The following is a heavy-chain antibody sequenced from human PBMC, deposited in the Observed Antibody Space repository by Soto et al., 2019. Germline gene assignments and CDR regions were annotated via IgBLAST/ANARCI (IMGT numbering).Heavy chain of an antibody. CDR1: GFTFSSFG. D-gene: IGHD3-3*02. Sequence: QVQLVESGGGVVQSGRSPRLSCAASGFTFSSFGMHWVRQAPGKGLEWVALIWHDGTFTHYADSVKGRFTISRDNSKNMLYLQMNGLRADDTAVYYCARDRHFRGGPDDIWGQGTMVTVSS. V-gene: IGHV3-33*01. CDR2: IWHDGTFT. CDR3: ARDRHFRGGPDDI. J-gene: IGHJ3*02.